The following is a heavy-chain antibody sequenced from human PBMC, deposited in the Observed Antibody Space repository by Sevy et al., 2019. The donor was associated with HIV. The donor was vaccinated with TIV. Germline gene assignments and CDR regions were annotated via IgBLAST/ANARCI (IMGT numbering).Heavy chain of an antibody. D-gene: IGHD5-12*01. CDR2: ISYDGSNK. CDR1: GFTFSSYA. Sequence: GGSLRLSCAASGFTFSSYAMHWVRQAPGKGLEWVAVISYDGSNKYYADSVKGRFTISRDNSKNTLYLQMNSLRAEDTAVYYCAREGVYIVATISGYFDYWGQRTLVTVSS. V-gene: IGHV3-30-3*01. CDR3: AREGVYIVATISGYFDY. J-gene: IGHJ4*02.